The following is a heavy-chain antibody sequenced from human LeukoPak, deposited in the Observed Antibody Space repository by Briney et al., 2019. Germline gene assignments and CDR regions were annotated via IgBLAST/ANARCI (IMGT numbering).Heavy chain of an antibody. CDR3: ARLPKVAATNDY. CDR2: IYYSWST. V-gene: IGHV4-39*01. D-gene: IGHD1-26*01. J-gene: IGHJ4*02. CDR1: GGSISSSSYY. Sequence: SETLSLTCTVSGGSISSSSYYWGWIRQPPGKGLECIGNIYYSWSTYYNPSLNSRVTMSVDTSKNQFSLKLTSVTAADTAVYYCARLPKVAATNDYWGQGTLVTVSS.